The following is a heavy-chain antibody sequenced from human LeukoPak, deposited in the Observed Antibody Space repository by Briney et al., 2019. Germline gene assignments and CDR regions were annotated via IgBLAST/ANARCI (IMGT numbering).Heavy chain of an antibody. J-gene: IGHJ6*02. Sequence: QPGRSLRLSCAASGFTFSSYGMHWVRQAPGKGLEWVAVIWYDGSNKYYADSVKGRFTISRDNSKNTLYLQMNSLRAEDTAVYYCAKDKDSSGYYWDYYYYYGMDVWGQGTTVTVSS. CDR1: GFTFSSYG. V-gene: IGHV3-33*06. D-gene: IGHD3-22*01. CDR2: IWYDGSNK. CDR3: AKDKDSSGYYWDYYYYYGMDV.